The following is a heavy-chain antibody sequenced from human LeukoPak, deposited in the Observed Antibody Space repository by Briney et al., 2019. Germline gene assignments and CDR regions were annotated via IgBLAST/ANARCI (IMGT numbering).Heavy chain of an antibody. D-gene: IGHD3-22*01. CDR2: INPNSGGT. Sequence: ASVKVSCKASGYTFTSYGIRWVRQAPGQGLEWMGWINPNSGGTNYAQKFQGRVTMTRDTSISTAYMELSRLRSDDTAVYYCARGGGPSIGWFDPWGQGALVTVSS. CDR1: GYTFTSYG. V-gene: IGHV1-2*02. CDR3: ARGGGPSIGWFDP. J-gene: IGHJ5*02.